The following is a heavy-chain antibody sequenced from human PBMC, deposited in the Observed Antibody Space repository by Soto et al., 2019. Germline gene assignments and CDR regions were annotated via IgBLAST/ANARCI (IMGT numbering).Heavy chain of an antibody. D-gene: IGHD6-6*01. CDR2: ISGSGGST. J-gene: IGHJ3*02. Sequence: GESLKISCAASGFTFSSYAMSWVRQAPGKGLEWVSAISGSGGSTYYADSGKGRFTISRDNSKNTLYLQMNSLRAEDTAVYYCAKDRLAARFDAFDIWGQGTMVTVSS. CDR3: AKDRLAARFDAFDI. CDR1: GFTFSSYA. V-gene: IGHV3-23*01.